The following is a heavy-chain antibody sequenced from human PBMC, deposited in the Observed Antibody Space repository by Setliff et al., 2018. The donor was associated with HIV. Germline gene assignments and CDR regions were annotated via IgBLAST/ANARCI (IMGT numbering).Heavy chain of an antibody. Sequence: SETLSLTCAVSGYSISSGCYWGWIRQPPGKGLEWIGSMYHTGSTYYSPSLNSRFTISRDNSKSAVYLQMNSLRPEDTALYYCARDSEPGTRVAGTTGLDYWGQGSLVTVSS. V-gene: IGHV4-38-2*02. CDR3: ARDSEPGTRVAGTTGLDY. CDR2: MYHTGST. D-gene: IGHD6-19*01. J-gene: IGHJ4*02. CDR1: GYSISSGCY.